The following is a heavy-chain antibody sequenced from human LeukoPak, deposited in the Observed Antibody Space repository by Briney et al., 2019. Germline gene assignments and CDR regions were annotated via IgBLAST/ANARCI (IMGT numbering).Heavy chain of an antibody. CDR2: ISGSDGRT. V-gene: IGHV3-23*01. D-gene: IGHD2-15*01. Sequence: GGSLRLSCAASGFTLSSYVMNWLRQAPGEGLEWVSTISGSDGRTFYADPVKGRFTISRDNSKNTVYLQMNSLRAADSAVYYCAKVQRSDFNMNFDSWGQGTLVTVSS. CDR1: GFTLSSYV. J-gene: IGHJ4*02. CDR3: AKVQRSDFNMNFDS.